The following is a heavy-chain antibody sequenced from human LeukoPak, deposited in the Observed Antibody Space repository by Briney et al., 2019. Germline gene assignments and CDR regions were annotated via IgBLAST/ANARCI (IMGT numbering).Heavy chain of an antibody. V-gene: IGHV4-30-4*01. CDR3: ARGRVAAAKGGDYYYGMDV. J-gene: IGHJ6*02. D-gene: IGHD6-13*01. CDR1: GGSISSGDYY. CDR2: IYYSGST. Sequence: SQTLSLTCTVSGGSISSGDYYWSWIRQPPGKGLEWIGYIYYSGSTYYNPSLKSRVTISVDTSKNQFSLKLSSVTAADTAVYYCARGRVAAAKGGDYYYGMDVWGQGTTVTVSS.